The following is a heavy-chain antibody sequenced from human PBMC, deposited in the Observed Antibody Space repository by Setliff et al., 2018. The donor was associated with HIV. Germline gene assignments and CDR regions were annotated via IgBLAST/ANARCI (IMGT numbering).Heavy chain of an antibody. CDR1: GFTFSSYS. D-gene: IGHD2-21*01. CDR3: AGEFLSGGSCYNY. Sequence: GGSLRLSCAASGFTFSSYSMNWVRQAPGKGLAWVSYISSSSSIIYYADSVKGRFTISRDNARNSLYLQMNSLRAEDTAVYYCAGEFLSGGSCYNYWGQGTLVTVSS. V-gene: IGHV3-48*01. J-gene: IGHJ4*02. CDR2: ISSSSSII.